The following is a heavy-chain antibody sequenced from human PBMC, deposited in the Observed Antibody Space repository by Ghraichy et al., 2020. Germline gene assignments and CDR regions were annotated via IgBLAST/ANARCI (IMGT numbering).Heavy chain of an antibody. CDR3: VRDGYELYGNYYFDY. CDR2: ISYDGSNE. CDR1: GFTFSSYA. Sequence: GGSLRLSCAASGFTFSSYAMHWVRQAPGKGLEWVAVISYDGSNEFYADSVKGRFTISRDKSRNTLYLQMNSLRAEDTAVYYCVRDGYELYGNYYFDYWGQGNLVTVSS. J-gene: IGHJ4*02. V-gene: IGHV3-30*04. D-gene: IGHD2/OR15-2a*01.